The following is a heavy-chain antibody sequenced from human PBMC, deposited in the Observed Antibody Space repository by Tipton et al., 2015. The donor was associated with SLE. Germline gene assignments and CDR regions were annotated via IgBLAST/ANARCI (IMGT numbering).Heavy chain of an antibody. V-gene: IGHV4-34*01. CDR3: ARPQSSSFFDY. CDR1: GGSFSGYY. J-gene: IGHJ4*02. D-gene: IGHD6-6*01. Sequence: TLSLTCAVYGGSFSGYYWSWIRQPPGKGLEWIGEINHSGSTNYNPSLKSRVTISVDTSKNQFSLKLSSVTAADTAVYYCARPQSSSFFDYWGQGTLVTVSS. CDR2: INHSGST.